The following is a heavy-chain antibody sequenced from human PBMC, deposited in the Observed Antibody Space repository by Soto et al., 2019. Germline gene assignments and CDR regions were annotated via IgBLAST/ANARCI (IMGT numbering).Heavy chain of an antibody. J-gene: IGHJ5*02. CDR2: IYYSGST. CDR3: ARSEYSYGYERFDP. CDR1: GGSISSSSYY. Sequence: PSETLSLTCTVSGGSISSSSYYWGWIRQPPGKGLEWIGSIYYSGSTYYNPSLKSRVTISVDTSRNQFYLKLSSVTAEDTAVYYCARSEYSYGYERFDPWGQGNLVTVSS. D-gene: IGHD5-18*01. V-gene: IGHV4-39*01.